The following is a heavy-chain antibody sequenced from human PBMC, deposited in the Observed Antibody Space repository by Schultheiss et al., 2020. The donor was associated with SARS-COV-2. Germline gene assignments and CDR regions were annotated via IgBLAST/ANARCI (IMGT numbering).Heavy chain of an antibody. CDR1: GGSISSVGSF. J-gene: IGHJ6*02. V-gene: IGHV4-31*03. D-gene: IGHD1-14*01. CDR3: ARGREATTYGMDV. CDR2: IYYSGST. Sequence: SETLSLTCTVSGGSISSVGSFWSWIRQRPGKGLEWIGYIYYSGSTYYNPSLLSRVVISIDTSENQFSLKLSSVTAADTAVYYCARGREATTYGMDVWGQGTTVTVSS.